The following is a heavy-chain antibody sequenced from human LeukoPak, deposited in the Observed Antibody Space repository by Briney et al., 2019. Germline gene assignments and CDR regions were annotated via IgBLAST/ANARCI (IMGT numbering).Heavy chain of an antibody. CDR1: GGSISSGGYS. D-gene: IGHD2-2*01. V-gene: IGHV4-30-2*01. Sequence: SETLSLTCAVSGGSISSGGYSWSWIRQPPGKGLEWIGYIYHSGSTYYNPSLKSRVTISVDRSKNQFSLKLSSVTAADTAVYYCARLGLGYCSSTSCYANRDSGMDVWGQGTTVTVSS. CDR3: ARLGLGYCSSTSCYANRDSGMDV. J-gene: IGHJ6*02. CDR2: IYHSGST.